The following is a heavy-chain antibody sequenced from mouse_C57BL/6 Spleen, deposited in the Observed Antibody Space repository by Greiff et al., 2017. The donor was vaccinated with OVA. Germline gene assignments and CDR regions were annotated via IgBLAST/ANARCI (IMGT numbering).Heavy chain of an antibody. CDR1: GFTFSSYA. CDR3: TREGIYYDYDGSYWYFDV. Sequence: EVKLVESGEGLVKPGGSLKLSCAASGFTFSSYAMSWVRQTPEKRLKWVAYFSSGGDYIYYADTVKGRFTFARDNARNTLYLQMSSLKSEDTAMYYCTREGIYYDYDGSYWYFDVWGTGTTVTVSS. V-gene: IGHV5-9-1*02. J-gene: IGHJ1*03. D-gene: IGHD2-4*01. CDR2: FSSGGDYI.